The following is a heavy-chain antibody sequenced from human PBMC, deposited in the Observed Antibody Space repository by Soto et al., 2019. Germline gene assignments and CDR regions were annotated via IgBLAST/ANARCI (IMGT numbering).Heavy chain of an antibody. CDR1: GGSFSGYY. CDR2: INHSGST. J-gene: IGHJ4*02. CDR3: ARYRRAAVAGVDY. Sequence: PSETLSLTCAVYGGSFSGYYWSWIRQPPGKGLEWIGEINHSGSTNYNPSLKSRVTISVDTSKNQFSLKLSSVTAADTAVYYCARYRRAAVAGVDYWGQGTLVTVSS. D-gene: IGHD6-19*01. V-gene: IGHV4-34*01.